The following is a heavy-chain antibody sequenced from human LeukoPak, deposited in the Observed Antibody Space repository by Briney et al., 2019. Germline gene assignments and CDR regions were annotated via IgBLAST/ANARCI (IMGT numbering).Heavy chain of an antibody. D-gene: IGHD2-15*01. Sequence: LETLSLTCTVSGGSISSYYWSWIRQPPGKGLEWIGYIYYSRSTNYNPSLKSRVTISVDTSKNQFSLKLSSVTAADTAVYYCARGGGYPFNWFDPWGQGTLVTVSS. CDR2: IYYSRST. CDR3: ARGGGYPFNWFDP. J-gene: IGHJ5*02. V-gene: IGHV4-59*01. CDR1: GGSISSYY.